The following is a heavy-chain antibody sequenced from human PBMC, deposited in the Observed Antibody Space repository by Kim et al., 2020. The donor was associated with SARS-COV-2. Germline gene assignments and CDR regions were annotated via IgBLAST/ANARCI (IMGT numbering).Heavy chain of an antibody. Sequence: GGSLRLSCAASGFTFSSYAMSWVRQAPGKGLEWVSAISGSGGSTYYADSVKGRFTISRDNSKNTLYLQMNSLRAEDTAVYYCAKNVPPHNYGGNSIGGIFDYWGQGTLVTVSS. CDR1: GFTFSSYA. J-gene: IGHJ4*02. D-gene: IGHD4-17*01. V-gene: IGHV3-23*01. CDR2: ISGSGGST. CDR3: AKNVPPHNYGGNSIGGIFDY.